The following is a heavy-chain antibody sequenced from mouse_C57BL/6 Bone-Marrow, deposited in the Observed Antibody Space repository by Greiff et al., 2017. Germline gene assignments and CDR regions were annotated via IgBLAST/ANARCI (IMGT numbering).Heavy chain of an antibody. Sequence: QVQLKESGAELVRPGASVKLSCKASGYTFTDYYINWVKQRPGQGLEWIARIYPGSGNTYYNEKFKGKATLTAEKSSSTAYMQLSSLTSEDSAVYFCARDDYERHWYVDVWGTGTTVTVSS. J-gene: IGHJ1*03. CDR1: GYTFTDYY. D-gene: IGHD2-4*01. V-gene: IGHV1-76*01. CDR2: IYPGSGNT. CDR3: ARDDYERHWYVDV.